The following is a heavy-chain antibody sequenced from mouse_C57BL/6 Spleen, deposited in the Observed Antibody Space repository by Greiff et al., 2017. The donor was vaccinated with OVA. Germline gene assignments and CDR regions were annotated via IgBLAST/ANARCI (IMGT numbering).Heavy chain of an antibody. Sequence: VQLQQSGPELVKPGASVKISCKASGYAFSSYWMNWVKQRPGQGLEWIGRIYPGDGDTNYNGKFKGKATLTADKSSSTAYMQLSSLTSEDSAVYVCARGYYGSSYAMDYWGQGTSVTVSS. CDR1: GYAFSSYW. J-gene: IGHJ4*01. CDR2: IYPGDGDT. CDR3: ARGYYGSSYAMDY. V-gene: IGHV1-82*01. D-gene: IGHD1-1*01.